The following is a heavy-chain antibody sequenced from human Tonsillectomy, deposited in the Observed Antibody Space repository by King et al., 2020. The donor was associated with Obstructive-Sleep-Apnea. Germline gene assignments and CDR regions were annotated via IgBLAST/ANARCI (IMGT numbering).Heavy chain of an antibody. CDR2: IYHCGRH. CDR3: ARDDITISPFY. D-gene: IGHD3-10*01. CDR1: GGSISSSNW. J-gene: IGHJ4*02. Sequence: QLQESGPELVKPSGTLSLTCAVSGGSISSSNWWSWVRQPPGKGLGGIGEIYHCGRHNYNPSLKSLLTISIDKSKNQFSLKLSSVTAADTAVYYCARDDITISPFYWGQGTLVTVSS. V-gene: IGHV4-4*02.